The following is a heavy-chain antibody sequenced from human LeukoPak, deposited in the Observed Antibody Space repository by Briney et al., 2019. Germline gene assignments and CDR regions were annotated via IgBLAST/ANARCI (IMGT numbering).Heavy chain of an antibody. V-gene: IGHV1-18*01. CDR1: GYTFTSYG. J-gene: IGHJ6*03. D-gene: IGHD6-19*01. CDR2: ISAYNGNT. Sequence: ASVKASCKASGYTFTSYGFTWVRQAPGQRLEWMGWISAYNGNTNYAQKLQGRVTMTTDTSTSTAYMELRSLRSDDTAVYYCARSDSSGRYGGYYYYYMDVWGKGTTVTVSS. CDR3: ARSDSSGRYGGYYYYYMDV.